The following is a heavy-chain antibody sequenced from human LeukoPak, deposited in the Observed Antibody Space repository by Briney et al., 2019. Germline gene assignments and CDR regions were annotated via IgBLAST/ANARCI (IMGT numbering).Heavy chain of an antibody. CDR3: AKLSRYDNNY. J-gene: IGHJ4*02. Sequence: GGSLRLSCGAPGFTFSSYWMYWVRQAPGKGLVWVSRINSDGSITSYADSVKGRFTISRDNAKNTLYLQMNSLRAEDTAVYYCAKLSRYDNNYWGQGTLVTVSS. CDR1: GFTFSSYW. CDR2: INSDGSIT. D-gene: IGHD2-2*01. V-gene: IGHV3-74*01.